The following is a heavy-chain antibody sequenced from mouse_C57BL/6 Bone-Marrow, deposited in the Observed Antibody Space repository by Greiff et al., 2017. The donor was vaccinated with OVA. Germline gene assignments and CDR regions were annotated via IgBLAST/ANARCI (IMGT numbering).Heavy chain of an antibody. CDR2: IYPGSGST. D-gene: IGHD2-2*01. J-gene: IGHJ3*01. Sequence: QVQLQQPGAELVKPGASVKMSCKASGYTFTSYWITWVKQRPGQGLEWTGDIYPGSGSTNYNEKFKSKATLTVDTSSSTAYMQLSSLTSEDSAVYYCAYGYDRAAWFAYWGQGTLVTVSA. CDR1: GYTFTSYW. CDR3: AYGYDRAAWFAY. V-gene: IGHV1-55*01.